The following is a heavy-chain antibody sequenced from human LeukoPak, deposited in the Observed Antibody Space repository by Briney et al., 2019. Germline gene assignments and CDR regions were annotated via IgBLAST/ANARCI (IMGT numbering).Heavy chain of an antibody. D-gene: IGHD4-23*01. V-gene: IGHV4-38-2*02. CDR3: ARTDYGGNNDAFDI. Sequence: SETLSPTCTVSGYSISSGYYWGWIRQPPGKGLVWIGSIYHSGSTYYNPSLKSRVTISVDTSKNQFSLKLSSVTAADTAVYYCARTDYGGNNDAFDIWGQGTMVTVSS. J-gene: IGHJ3*02. CDR1: GYSISSGYY. CDR2: IYHSGST.